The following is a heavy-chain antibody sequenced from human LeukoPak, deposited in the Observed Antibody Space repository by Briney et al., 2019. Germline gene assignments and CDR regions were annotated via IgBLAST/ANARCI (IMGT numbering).Heavy chain of an antibody. CDR2: INHSGST. D-gene: IGHD3-10*01. CDR1: GGSFSGYY. Sequence: SETLSLTCAVYGGSFSGYYWRWIRQPPGKGLEWIGEINHSGSTNYNPSLKSRVTISVDTSKNQFSLKLTSVTVADTAVYYCARTQWFRELLYPSFFDYWGQGTLVTVSS. V-gene: IGHV4-34*01. CDR3: ARTQWFRELLYPSFFDY. J-gene: IGHJ4*02.